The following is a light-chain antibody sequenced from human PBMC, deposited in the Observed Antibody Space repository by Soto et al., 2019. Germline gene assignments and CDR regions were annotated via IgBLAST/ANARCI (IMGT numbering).Light chain of an antibody. CDR2: EVY. CDR3: SSYAGSNNPYV. J-gene: IGLJ1*01. Sequence: QSVLTQPPSASGSPGQSVTISCTGASSDVGAYNYVSWYQQHPGKAPKLMIYEVYKRPSGVPDRFSGSKPGNTASLTVSGLQADDEADYYCSSYAGSNNPYVFGTGTKVTVL. V-gene: IGLV2-8*01. CDR1: SSDVGAYNY.